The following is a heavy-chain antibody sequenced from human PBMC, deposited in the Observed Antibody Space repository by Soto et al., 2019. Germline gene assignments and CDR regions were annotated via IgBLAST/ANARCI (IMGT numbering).Heavy chain of an antibody. CDR2: LSDVDGT. V-gene: IGHV3-53*01. CDR1: GLTVRGKKY. CDR3: ASWLEREDAYDI. Sequence: DVQLVASGGGLIQPGGSLRLSCAALGLTVRGKKYITWVRQAPGKGLEWVSALSDVDGTSYADTAKGRFTISRDNSKNIMYLHTNRLGPDDTAVYYCASWLEREDAYDIWGLGTMVTVSS. D-gene: IGHD1-1*01. J-gene: IGHJ3*02.